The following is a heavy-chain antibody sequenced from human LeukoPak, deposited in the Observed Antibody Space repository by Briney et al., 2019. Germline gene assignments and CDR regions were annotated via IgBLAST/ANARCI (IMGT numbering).Heavy chain of an antibody. J-gene: IGHJ4*02. CDR3: ANFPPDYDILTGYPII. CDR1: GGPFSGSY. CDR2: SYHTGAT. D-gene: IGHD3-9*01. Sequence: SETLSLTCAVYGGPFSGSYWTWIRQPPGKGLEWIGESYHTGATNFTPSLKSRVSISVDTSKNQFSLKLSSVTAADTAVYYCANFPPDYDILTGYPIIWGQGTLVTVSS. V-gene: IGHV4-34*01.